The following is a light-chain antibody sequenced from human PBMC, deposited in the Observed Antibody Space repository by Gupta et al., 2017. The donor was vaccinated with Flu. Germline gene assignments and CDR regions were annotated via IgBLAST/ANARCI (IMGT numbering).Light chain of an antibody. Sequence: QSVLTQPPSASGTPGQSVTIPCSGSSSNIGSNYVYWYQQLPGTAPRLLIYGNSHRPSGVPDRFSGSKSGTSASLAISGLRSEDEADYYCAAWDDSLSGRVVFGGGTKLSVL. CDR3: AAWDDSLSGRVV. CDR2: GNS. CDR1: SSNIGSNY. V-gene: IGLV1-47*01. J-gene: IGLJ2*01.